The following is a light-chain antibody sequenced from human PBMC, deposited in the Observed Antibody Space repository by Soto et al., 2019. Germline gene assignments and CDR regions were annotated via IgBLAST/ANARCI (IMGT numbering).Light chain of an antibody. V-gene: IGLV2-14*01. CDR3: SSYTSSSPPVV. CDR1: SSDVGGYNY. Sequence: QSVLTQPASVSGSPGQSITISCTGTSSDVGGYNYVSWYQQHPGKAPKLMIYDVSNRPSGVSNRFSGSKSGNTASLTISGLQAEDEADYDCSSYTSSSPPVVFGGGTQLTVL. CDR2: DVS. J-gene: IGLJ2*01.